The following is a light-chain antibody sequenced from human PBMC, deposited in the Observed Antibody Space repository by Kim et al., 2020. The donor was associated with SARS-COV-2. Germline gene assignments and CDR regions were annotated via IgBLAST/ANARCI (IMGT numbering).Light chain of an antibody. CDR2: QDS. CDR3: QAWDSSTAHVV. J-gene: IGLJ2*01. CDR1: KLGDKY. V-gene: IGLV3-1*01. Sequence: SYELTQPPSVSVSPGQTASITCSGDKLGDKYACWYQQKPGQSPVLVIYQDSKRPSGIPEQFSGSNSGNTATLTISGTQAMDEADYYCQAWDSSTAHVVFGGGTQLTVL.